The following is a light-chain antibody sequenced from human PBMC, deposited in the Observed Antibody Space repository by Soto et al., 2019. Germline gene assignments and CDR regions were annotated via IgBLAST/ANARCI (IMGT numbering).Light chain of an antibody. CDR1: QSVSSGY. J-gene: IGKJ1*01. V-gene: IGKV3-20*01. CDR3: QQYSSSSTWT. CDR2: AAS. Sequence: EIVLTQSPGTLSLSPGERATLSCRASQSVSSGYLAWYQHKPGQPPTLLIYAASSRVTGIPDRFSGSGSGTDFTLTISRLEPEDFAVYYCQQYSSSSTWTFGQGTKVEIK.